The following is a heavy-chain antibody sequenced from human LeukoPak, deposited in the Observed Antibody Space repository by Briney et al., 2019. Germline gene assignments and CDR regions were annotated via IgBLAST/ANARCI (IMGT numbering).Heavy chain of an antibody. CDR3: ARDSGHTVTNEYFEH. CDR1: GFTFSQYW. J-gene: IGHJ1*01. Sequence: PGGSLRLSCAASGFTFSQYWMSWVRQAPGKGLEWVANIKHDGSEKQDGSEKNYVDSVKGRFTISRDNAQSSLFLQMNALRVDDTAVYYCARDSGHTVTNEYFEHWGQGTLLTVSS. D-gene: IGHD1-14*01. CDR2: IKHDGSEKQDGSEK. V-gene: IGHV3-7*03.